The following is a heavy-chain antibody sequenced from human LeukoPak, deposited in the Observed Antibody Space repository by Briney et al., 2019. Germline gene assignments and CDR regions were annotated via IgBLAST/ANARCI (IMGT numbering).Heavy chain of an antibody. J-gene: IGHJ4*02. D-gene: IGHD3-22*01. CDR3: ARGGADYYDSSEFDY. CDR1: GFTFSSYG. V-gene: IGHV3-33*01. Sequence: PGGSLRLSCAASGFTFSSYGMHWVRQAPGKGLEWVAVIWYDGSNKYYADSVKGRFTISRDNSKNTLYLQMNSLRAEDTAVYYCARGGADYYDSSEFDYWGQGTLVTVSS. CDR2: IWYDGSNK.